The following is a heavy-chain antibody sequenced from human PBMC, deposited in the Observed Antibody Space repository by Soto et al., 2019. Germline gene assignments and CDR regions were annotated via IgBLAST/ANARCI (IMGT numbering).Heavy chain of an antibody. CDR2: IIPTFGTP. Sequence: QVQLVQSGTVVQRRGSSVKVSCQASGGTFSSHGMAWVRQAPGQGLEWMGGIIPTFGTPTYAPKFQGRVTITADKSTNAAYMELSSLRSEDTGVYYCASERSAQDFDIWGQGTLITVSS. J-gene: IGHJ4*02. CDR1: GGTFSSHG. D-gene: IGHD1-26*01. CDR3: ASERSAQDFDI. V-gene: IGHV1-69*06.